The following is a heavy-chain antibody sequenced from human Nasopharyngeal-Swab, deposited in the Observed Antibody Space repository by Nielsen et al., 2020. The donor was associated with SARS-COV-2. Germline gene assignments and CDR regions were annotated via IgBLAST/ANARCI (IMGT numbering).Heavy chain of an antibody. V-gene: IGHV1-18*04. CDR1: GYTFTSYG. CDR3: ARDLAYIVATGGFDY. Sequence: ASVKVSCKASGYTFTSYGISWVRQAPGQGLEWMGWISAYNGNTNYAQKLQGRVTMTTDTSTSTAYMGLRSLRSDDTAVYYCARDLAYIVATGGFDYWGQGTLVTVSS. J-gene: IGHJ4*02. CDR2: ISAYNGNT. D-gene: IGHD5-12*01.